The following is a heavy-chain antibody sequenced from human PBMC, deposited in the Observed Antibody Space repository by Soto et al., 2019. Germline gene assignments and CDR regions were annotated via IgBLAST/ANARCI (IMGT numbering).Heavy chain of an antibody. V-gene: IGHV3-33*01. D-gene: IGHD1-26*01. J-gene: IGHJ4*02. CDR1: GFTFSHHG. Sequence: QVQLVESGGGVVQPGKSLRLSCAASGFTFSHHGIHWVRQAPGKGLEWVAVIWYDGSLKYYADSVQGRFIVSRDNSKNTVDLQMNSLRVEDTAVYYCARWDLDWWGQGTLVTVSS. CDR3: ARWDLDW. CDR2: IWYDGSLK.